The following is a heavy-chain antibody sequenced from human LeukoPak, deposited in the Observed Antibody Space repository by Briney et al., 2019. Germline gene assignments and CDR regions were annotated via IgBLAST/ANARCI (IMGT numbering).Heavy chain of an antibody. Sequence: GGSLRLSCAASGFTFSDHYMDWVRQAPGKGLEWVASINHNGNVNYYVDSVKGRFTISRDNAKNSLYLQMSNLGADDTAVYFCARGGGLDVWGQGATVTVSS. D-gene: IGHD3-16*01. CDR3: ARGGGLDV. CDR1: GFTFSDHY. J-gene: IGHJ6*02. V-gene: IGHV3-7*03. CDR2: INHNGNVN.